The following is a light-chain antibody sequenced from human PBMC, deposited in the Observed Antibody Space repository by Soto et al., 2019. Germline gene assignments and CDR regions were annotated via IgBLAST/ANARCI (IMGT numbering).Light chain of an antibody. J-gene: IGKJ5*01. CDR3: QQRSNWPRT. Sequence: EIVLTQSPGTLSLSPGGRATLSCRASQSVSSSYLAWYQQKPGQAPRLLIYDASNRATGIPARFSGSGSGTDFTLTISSLEPEDFAVYYCQQRSNWPRTFGQGTRLEI. V-gene: IGKV3D-20*02. CDR1: QSVSSSY. CDR2: DAS.